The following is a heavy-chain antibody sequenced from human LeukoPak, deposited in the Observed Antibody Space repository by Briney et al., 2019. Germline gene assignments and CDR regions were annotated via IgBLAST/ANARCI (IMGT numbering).Heavy chain of an antibody. CDR1: GFSFSSYS. CDR2: ISSSSSYI. D-gene: IGHD6-6*01. J-gene: IGHJ5*02. Sequence: GGSLRLSCAGSGFSFSSYSMNWVRQAPGEGLEWVSSISSSSSYIYYADSVKGRFTISRDNAKNSLYLQMNSLRAEDRAVYYCARGRQLAGPAPWGQGTLVTVSS. V-gene: IGHV3-21*01. CDR3: ARGRQLAGPAP.